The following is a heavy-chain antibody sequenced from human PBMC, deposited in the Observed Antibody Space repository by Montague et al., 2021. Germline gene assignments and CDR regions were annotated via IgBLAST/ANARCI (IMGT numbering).Heavy chain of an antibody. CDR1: GGSISEFY. CDR2: IYDSGTT. V-gene: IGHV4-59*08. CDR3: ARRLGIRAPFDY. J-gene: IGHJ4*02. D-gene: IGHD7-27*01. Sequence: SETLSLTYTVTGGSISEFYWSWIRQSPEKGPEWIGYIYDSGTTNYNPSLKSRVTISADTSMNQFSLNLRSVTAADTAVYFCARRLGIRAPFDYWGQGTLVTVSS.